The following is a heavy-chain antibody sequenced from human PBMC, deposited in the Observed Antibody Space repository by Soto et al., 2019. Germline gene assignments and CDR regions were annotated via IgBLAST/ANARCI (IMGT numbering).Heavy chain of an antibody. CDR3: ARQSYSSYYFDY. CDR2: ISSNGGST. J-gene: IGHJ4*02. D-gene: IGHD6-13*01. V-gene: IGHV3-64*01. Sequence: GGSLRLSCAASGFTFSSYAMHWVRQAPGKGLEYVSAISSNGGSTYYANSVRGRFTISRDNSKNTLYLQMGSLRAEDMAVYYCARQSYSSYYFDYWGQGTLVTVSS. CDR1: GFTFSSYA.